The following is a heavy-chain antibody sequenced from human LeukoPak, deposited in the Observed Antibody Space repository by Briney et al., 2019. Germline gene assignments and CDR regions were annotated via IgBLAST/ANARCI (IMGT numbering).Heavy chain of an antibody. CDR3: AREEVVAATDLFDY. Sequence: RASVKVSCKASGYTFTSCGISWVRQAPGQGLEWMGWISAYNGNTNYAQKLQGRVTMTTDTSSSTAYMELRSLRSDDTAVYYCAREEVVAATDLFDYWGQGTLVTVSS. CDR1: GYTFTSCG. CDR2: ISAYNGNT. D-gene: IGHD2-15*01. V-gene: IGHV1-18*04. J-gene: IGHJ4*02.